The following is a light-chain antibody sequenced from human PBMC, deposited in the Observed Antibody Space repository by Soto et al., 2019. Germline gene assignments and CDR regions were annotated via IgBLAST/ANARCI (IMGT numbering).Light chain of an antibody. CDR3: KQGKSFPPT. J-gene: IGKJ4*01. V-gene: IGKV1-12*01. Sequence: DIQMTQSPSSLAASLGDRVTIAGRASQYITTWSAWYKQHPALDPKLVIYTASRLQGGGPSRFSGSGSRTDFTLTISSMQRQDVAPYYCKQGKSFPPTFGGGTKVDIK. CDR2: TAS. CDR1: QYITTW.